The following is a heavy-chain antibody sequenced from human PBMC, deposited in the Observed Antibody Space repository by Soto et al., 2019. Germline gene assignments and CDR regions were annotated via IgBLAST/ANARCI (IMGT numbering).Heavy chain of an antibody. J-gene: IGHJ3*01. Sequence: EVQLVGSGGGLVQPGGSLRLSCAASGFTFSSYWMHWVRQAPGKGLVWVSRINSDGSSTSYADSVKGRFTISRDSAKNRLYLQITRLRAEDTAGYYCSRLVGASGLWGQGTMVTVSS. D-gene: IGHD2-15*01. CDR2: INSDGSST. CDR1: GFTFSSYW. CDR3: SRLVGASGL. V-gene: IGHV3-74*01.